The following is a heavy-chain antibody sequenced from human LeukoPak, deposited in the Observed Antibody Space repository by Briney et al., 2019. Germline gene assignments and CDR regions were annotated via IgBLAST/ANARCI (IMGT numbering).Heavy chain of an antibody. J-gene: IGHJ3*02. V-gene: IGHV3-64D*06. Sequence: QAGGSLRLSCSASGFTFSNYGMYWVRQAPGKGLKCVSTISSNGGSTYYADSVKGRFTISRDNYKNTLYLQMSSLRAEDTGVYYCVISLGDGAFDIWAQGTMVTVSS. CDR3: VISLGDGAFDI. D-gene: IGHD1-20*01. CDR2: ISSNGGST. CDR1: GFTFSNYG.